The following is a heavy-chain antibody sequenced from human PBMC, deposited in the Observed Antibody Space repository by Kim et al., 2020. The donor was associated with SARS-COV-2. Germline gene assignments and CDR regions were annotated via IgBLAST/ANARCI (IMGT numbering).Heavy chain of an antibody. CDR3: ARVPYCSSTSCYDWFDP. D-gene: IGHD2-2*01. J-gene: IGHJ5*02. CDR1: GYTFTSYA. Sequence: ASVKVSCKASGYTFTSYAINWVRQAPGKGLEWMGWINPNTGNPTYAQGFPGRFVVSLDTSVSTTYLQISSLKAEDTAVYYCARVPYCSSTSCYDWFDPWGQGTLVTVSS. V-gene: IGHV7-4-1*02. CDR2: INPNTGNP.